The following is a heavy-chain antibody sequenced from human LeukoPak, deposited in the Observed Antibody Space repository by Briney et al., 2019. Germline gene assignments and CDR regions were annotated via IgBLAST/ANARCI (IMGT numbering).Heavy chain of an antibody. CDR1: GFTVSSNY. D-gene: IGHD3-9*01. CDR2: IYSGGST. CDR3: ARSSHYDILTGYSEEDAFDI. J-gene: IGHJ3*02. Sequence: GSLRLSCASSGFTVSSNYMSWVRQAPGKGLEWVSVIYSGGSTDYADSVKGRFTISRDTSKNTLYLQMNSLRVEDTAVYCCARSSHYDILTGYSEEDAFDIWGQGTMVTVSS. V-gene: IGHV3-53*01.